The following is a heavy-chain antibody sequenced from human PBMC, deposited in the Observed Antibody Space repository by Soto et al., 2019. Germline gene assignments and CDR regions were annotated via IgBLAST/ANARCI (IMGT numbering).Heavy chain of an antibody. CDR1: GGIFSTYA. J-gene: IGHJ4*02. CDR3: VRDRDDYGSGNYYNRIDF. V-gene: IGHV1-69*01. CDR2: IIPIFGTQ. D-gene: IGHD3-10*01. Sequence: QVRLVQSGAEVKKPGSSVKVSCKASGGIFSTYAISWLRHAPGKGLYWMGGIIPIFGTQNYAQRFQGRVTITADESTSTAYMELSRLRSEDTAVYYCVRDRDDYGSGNYYNRIDFWGQGTLVTVSS.